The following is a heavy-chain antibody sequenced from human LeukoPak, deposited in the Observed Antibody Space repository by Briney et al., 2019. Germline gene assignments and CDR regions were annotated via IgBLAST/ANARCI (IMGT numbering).Heavy chain of an antibody. D-gene: IGHD6-19*01. CDR1: GVSISSYY. J-gene: IGHJ4*02. V-gene: IGHV4-59*01. CDR2: IYYSGST. Sequence: PSETLSLTCTVSGVSISSYYWSWIRQPPGKGLEWIGYIYYSGSTNYNPSLKSRVTISVDTSKNQFSLKLSSVTAADTAVYYCARGEDQWLVGNWGQGTLVTVSS. CDR3: ARGEDQWLVGN.